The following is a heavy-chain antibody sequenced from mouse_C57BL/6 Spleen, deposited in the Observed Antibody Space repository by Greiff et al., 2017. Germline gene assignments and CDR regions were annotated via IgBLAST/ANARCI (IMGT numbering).Heavy chain of an antibody. V-gene: IGHV1-19*01. CDR2: INPYNGGT. CDR1: GYTFTDYY. CDR3: ARYDYYGSSYRYFYV. Sequence: EVQLQQSGPVLVKPGASVKMSCKASGYTFTDYYMNWGKQSHGKRLEWIGVINPYNGGTSYNQKFKGKATLTVDKSSSTAYMELNSRTSEDSAVYYCARYDYYGSSYRYFYVWGTGTTVTVSS. D-gene: IGHD1-1*01. J-gene: IGHJ1*03.